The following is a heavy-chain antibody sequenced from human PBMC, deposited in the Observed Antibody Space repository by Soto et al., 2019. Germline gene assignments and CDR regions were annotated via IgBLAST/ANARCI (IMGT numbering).Heavy chain of an antibody. CDR1: GYSFTSYW. CDR3: ARTHCSGGSCYSTSVFDY. Sequence: GESLKISCKGSGYSFTSYWISWVRQMPGKGLEWMGRIDPSDSYTNYSPSFQGHVTISADKSISTAYLQWSSLKASDTAMYYCARTHCSGGSCYSTSVFDYWGQGTLVTVS. J-gene: IGHJ4*02. CDR2: IDPSDSYT. V-gene: IGHV5-10-1*01. D-gene: IGHD2-15*01.